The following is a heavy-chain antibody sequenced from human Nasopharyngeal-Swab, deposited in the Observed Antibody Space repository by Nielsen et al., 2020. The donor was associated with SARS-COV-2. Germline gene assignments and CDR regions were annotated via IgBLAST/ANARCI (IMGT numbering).Heavy chain of an antibody. V-gene: IGHV4-34*01. Sequence: SETLSLTCAVYGGSFTTYSWIWIRQPPGKGLEWIGEFNHIGSTNYNTYNPSLNSRVTISLATSKNQFSLTLTSVTAADTAIYFCARGRYYGDYDYWGQGALVTVSS. CDR2: FNHIGST. CDR3: ARGRYYGDYDY. D-gene: IGHD4-17*01. CDR1: GGSFTTYS. J-gene: IGHJ4*02.